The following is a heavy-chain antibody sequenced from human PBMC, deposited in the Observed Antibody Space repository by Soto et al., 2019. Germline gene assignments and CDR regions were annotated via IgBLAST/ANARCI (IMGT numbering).Heavy chain of an antibody. CDR2: ISYDGRNK. CDR3: AKDTYYHDSSGYYTFDI. V-gene: IGHV3-30*18. Sequence: QVQLVESGGGVVQPGTSLRLSCAASGSTFSSYGMHWVRQAPGKGLEWVAVISYDGRNKRYVDSVKGRFTISRDNSKNTLDLQMNSLRAEDTAMYYCAKDTYYHDSSGYYTFDIWGQGTLVTVSS. CDR1: GSTFSSYG. J-gene: IGHJ4*02. D-gene: IGHD3-22*01.